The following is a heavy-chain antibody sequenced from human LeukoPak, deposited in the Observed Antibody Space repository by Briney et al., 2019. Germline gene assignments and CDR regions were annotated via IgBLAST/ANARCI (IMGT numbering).Heavy chain of an antibody. V-gene: IGHV4-4*02. CDR1: GGSISSSNW. Sequence: PSETLSLTCAVFGGSISSSNWWSWARQPPGKGLEWIAEIHHNGNISYNPSLKSRVTISIHKSNNQFSLKLNSVTAADTAVYYCARYRMVAPGVGYFDYWGQGTLVTVSS. CDR3: ARYRMVAPGVGYFDY. J-gene: IGHJ4*02. D-gene: IGHD4/OR15-4a*01. CDR2: IHHNGNI.